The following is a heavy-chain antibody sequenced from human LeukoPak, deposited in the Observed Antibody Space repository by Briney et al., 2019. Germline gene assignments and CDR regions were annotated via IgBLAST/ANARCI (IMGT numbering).Heavy chain of an antibody. V-gene: IGHV3-30-3*01. CDR2: ISYDGSNK. D-gene: IGHD2-21*02. J-gene: IGHJ4*02. CDR3: ARAGLYCGGDCRPLADY. Sequence: GGSLRLSCAASGFTFSSYAMHWVRQAPGKGLEWVAVISYDGSNKYYADSVKGRFTISRDNSKNTPYLQMNSLRAEDTAVYYCARAGLYCGGDCRPLADYWGQGTLVTVSS. CDR1: GFTFSSYA.